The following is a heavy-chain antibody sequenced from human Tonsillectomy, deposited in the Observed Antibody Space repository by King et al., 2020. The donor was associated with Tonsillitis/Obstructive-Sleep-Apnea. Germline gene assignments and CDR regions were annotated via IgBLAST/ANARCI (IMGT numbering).Heavy chain of an antibody. J-gene: IGHJ4*02. CDR1: GFTFSSYG. CDR2: ILYDGSNQ. CDR3: VKDDSSGYYYVDY. D-gene: IGHD3-22*01. Sequence: VQLVESGGGVVQPGRSLRLSCAASGFTFSSYGMHWVRQAPGKGLEWVALILYDGSNQYYADSVKGRFAISREDSKNTLYLQMNSLRVEDTAVYYCVKDDSSGYYYVDYWGQGTLVTVSS. V-gene: IGHV3-30*18.